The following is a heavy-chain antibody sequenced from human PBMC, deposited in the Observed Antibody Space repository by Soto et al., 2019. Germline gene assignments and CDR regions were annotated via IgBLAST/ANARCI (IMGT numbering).Heavy chain of an antibody. D-gene: IGHD6-19*01. V-gene: IGHV4-61*01. Sequence: QVQLQESGPGLVKPSETLSLTCTVSGGSVSSGSYYWSWIRQPPGKGLEWIGYIYYSGSTNYNPSLTSRVTISVDTSKNQFSLKLSSVTAADTAVYYCARGFRGWDIDYWGQGTLVTVSS. CDR2: IYYSGST. CDR1: GGSVSSGSYY. J-gene: IGHJ4*02. CDR3: ARGFRGWDIDY.